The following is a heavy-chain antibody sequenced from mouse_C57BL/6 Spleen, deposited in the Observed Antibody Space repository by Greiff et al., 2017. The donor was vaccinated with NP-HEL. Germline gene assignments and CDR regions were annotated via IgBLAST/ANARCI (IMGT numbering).Heavy chain of an antibody. CDR1: GFTFSSYG. V-gene: IGHV5-6*01. Sequence: VQLKESGGDLVKPGGSLKLSCAASGFTFSSYGMSWVRQTPDKRLEWVATISSGGSYTYYPDSVKGRFTISRDNAKNTLYLQMSSLKSEDTAMYYCARHEKDYETLDYWGQGTTLTVSS. CDR2: ISSGGSYT. J-gene: IGHJ2*01. D-gene: IGHD2-4*01. CDR3: ARHEKDYETLDY.